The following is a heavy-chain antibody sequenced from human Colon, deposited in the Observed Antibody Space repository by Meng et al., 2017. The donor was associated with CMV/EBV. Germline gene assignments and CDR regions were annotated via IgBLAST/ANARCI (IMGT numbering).Heavy chain of an antibody. CDR3: ARDTDI. J-gene: IGHJ4*02. CDR2: MHYSSGNT. CDR1: GYTLTASY. Sequence: ASVKVSCKSSGYTLTASYFPWVRQAPGQGLEWLGIMHYSSGNTAHTQKLQGRISMTRDTSTSTVYSELTSLRSDDTALYYCARDTDIWGQGTLVTVSS. D-gene: IGHD4-11*01. V-gene: IGHV1-46*01.